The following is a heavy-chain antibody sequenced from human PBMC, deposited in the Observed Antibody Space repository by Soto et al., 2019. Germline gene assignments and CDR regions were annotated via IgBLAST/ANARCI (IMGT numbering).Heavy chain of an antibody. Sequence: GASVKVSCKASGGTFSSYTISWGRQAPGQGLEWMGRIIPILGIANYAQKFQGRVTITADKSTSTAYMELSSLRSEDTAVYYCASAWSTTPRIAPDYRGQGTLVPVSS. CDR3: ASAWSTTPRIAPDY. CDR1: GGTFSSYT. CDR2: IIPILGIA. D-gene: IGHD6-13*01. J-gene: IGHJ4*02. V-gene: IGHV1-69*02.